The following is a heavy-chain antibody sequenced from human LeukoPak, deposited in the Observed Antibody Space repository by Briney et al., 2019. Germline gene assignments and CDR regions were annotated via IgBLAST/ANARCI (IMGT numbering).Heavy chain of an antibody. Sequence: ASVKVSCTVSGYTLTELSMHWVRQAPGKGLEWMGGFDPEDGETIYAQKFQGRVTMTEDTSTDTAYMELSSLRSEDTAVYYCATDRPYYDSSGYHYYWGQGTLVTVSS. CDR3: ATDRPYYDSSGYHYY. CDR2: FDPEDGET. V-gene: IGHV1-24*01. D-gene: IGHD3-22*01. CDR1: GYTLTELS. J-gene: IGHJ4*02.